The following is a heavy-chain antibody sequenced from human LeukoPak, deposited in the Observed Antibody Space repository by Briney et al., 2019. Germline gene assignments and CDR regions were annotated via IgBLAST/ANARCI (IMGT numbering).Heavy chain of an antibody. CDR2: IDKKDKGYATAT. D-gene: IGHD4-17*01. CDR1: GFTFSGSA. CDR3: ARDRDDYGDYPTYYYYGMDV. V-gene: IGHV3-73*01. Sequence: GGSLRLSCAASGFTFSGSAIHWVRQSSGKGLEWVGQIDKKDKGYATATAYAASAKGRFTISRDDSINTAYLQMNSLRVEDTAVYYCARDRDDYGDYPTYYYYGMDVWGQGTTVTVSS. J-gene: IGHJ6*02.